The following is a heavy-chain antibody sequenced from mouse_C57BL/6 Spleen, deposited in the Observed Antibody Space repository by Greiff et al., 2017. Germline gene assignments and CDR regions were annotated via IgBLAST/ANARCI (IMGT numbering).Heavy chain of an antibody. Sequence: EVKLVESGGDLVKPGGSLKLSCAASGFTFSSYGMSWVRQTPDKRLEWVATISSGGSYTYYPDSVKGRFTISRDKAKNTLYLQMSSLKSEDTAMYYCARDWDYWGQGTTLTVSS. CDR2: ISSGGSYT. CDR1: GFTFSSYG. D-gene: IGHD4-1*01. V-gene: IGHV5-6*01. J-gene: IGHJ2*01. CDR3: ARDWDY.